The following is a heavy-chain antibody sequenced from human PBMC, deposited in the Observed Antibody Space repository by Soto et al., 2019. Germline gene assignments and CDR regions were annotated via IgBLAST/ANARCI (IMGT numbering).Heavy chain of an antibody. CDR1: GGSISSYY. CDR3: ARFGGTIFGVVSAGMDV. CDR2: IYYSGST. Sequence: NPSETLSLTCTVSGGSISSYYWSWIRQPPGKGLEWIGYIYYSGSTNYSPSLKSRVTISVDTSKNQFSLKLSSVTAADTAVYYCARFGGTIFGVVSAGMDVWGQGTTVTVSS. V-gene: IGHV4-59*01. J-gene: IGHJ6*02. D-gene: IGHD3-3*01.